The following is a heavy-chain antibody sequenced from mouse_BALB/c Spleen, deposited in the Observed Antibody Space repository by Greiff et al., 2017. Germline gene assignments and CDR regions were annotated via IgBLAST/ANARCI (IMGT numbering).Heavy chain of an antibody. Sequence: VQGVESGAELVRPGSSVKISCKASGYAFSSYWMNWVKQRPGQGLEWIGQIYPGDGDTNYNGKFKGKATLTADKSSSTAYMQLSSLTSEDSAVYFCARSGYFDVWGAGTTVTVSS. J-gene: IGHJ1*01. CDR2: IYPGDGDT. V-gene: IGHV1-80*01. CDR1: GYAFSSYW. CDR3: ARSGYFDV.